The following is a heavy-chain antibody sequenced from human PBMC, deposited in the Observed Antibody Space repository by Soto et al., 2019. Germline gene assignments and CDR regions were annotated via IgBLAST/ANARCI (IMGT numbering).Heavy chain of an antibody. D-gene: IGHD3-16*01. CDR2: IIPIIGVT. CDR3: ARESLGAKGADH. V-gene: IGHV1-69*17. CDR1: GDTFNSYV. Sequence: QVQLVQSGAEVKRPGSSVKVSCESSGDTFNSYVISWVRQAPGQGLEWMGGIIPIIGVTHYAQKSQGRVTISALSSTGTAYMELTNLGFEDTALYYCARESLGAKGADHWGQGTLVTVSS. J-gene: IGHJ4*02.